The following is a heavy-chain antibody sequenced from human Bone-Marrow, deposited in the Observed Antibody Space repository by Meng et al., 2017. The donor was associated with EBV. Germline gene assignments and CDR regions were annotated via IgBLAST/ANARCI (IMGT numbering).Heavy chain of an antibody. CDR2: IRSKANSYAT. J-gene: IGHJ4*02. V-gene: IGHV3-73*02. Sequence: EVQLVESGGGLVQPGGSLKLSCAASGFTFCGSAMHWVRQASGKGLEWVGRIRSKANSYATAYAASVKGRFTISRDDSKNTAYLQMNSLKTEDTAVYYCTSPSYSSGGGYWGQGTLVTVSS. CDR3: TSPSYSSGGGY. CDR1: GFTFCGSA. D-gene: IGHD6-19*01.